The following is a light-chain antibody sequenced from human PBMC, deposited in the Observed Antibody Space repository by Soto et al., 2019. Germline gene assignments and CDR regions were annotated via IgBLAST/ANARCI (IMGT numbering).Light chain of an antibody. V-gene: IGLV2-14*01. CDR2: EVS. CDR3: SSYTRTTLVV. Sequence: QSVLTQPASVSGSPGQSITISCTGSSSDVGGYNYVSWYQQHPGKAPKLMIYEVSNRPSGVSNRFSGYKSGNTASLTISGLQAEDEADYYCSSYTRTTLVVFGGGTQLTVL. J-gene: IGLJ2*01. CDR1: SSDVGGYNY.